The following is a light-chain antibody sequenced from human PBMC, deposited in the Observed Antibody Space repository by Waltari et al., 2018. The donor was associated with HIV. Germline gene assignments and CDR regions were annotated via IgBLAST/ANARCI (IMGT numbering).Light chain of an antibody. Sequence: QSALTQPASVSGSPGQSITVSCTGPSSAIGYYNSVSWYQQTPGTAPKLVIYEVNNRPSGISNRFSGSKSGTTASLTISGLQTEDEAHYYCSSFTTSNTLLFGGGTKVTVL. CDR3: SSFTTSNTLL. V-gene: IGLV2-14*01. CDR2: EVN. J-gene: IGLJ2*01. CDR1: SSAIGYYNS.